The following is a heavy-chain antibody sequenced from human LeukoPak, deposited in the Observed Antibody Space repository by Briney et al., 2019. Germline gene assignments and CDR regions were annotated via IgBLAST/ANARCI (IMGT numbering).Heavy chain of an antibody. Sequence: SLRLSCAAXXFTFDDYAMHWVRQAPGKGLEWVSGISWNSGSIGYADSVKGRFTISRDNAKDSLYLQMNSLRAEDTALYYCAKGPNYDFWSGIDYWGQGTLVTVSS. V-gene: IGHV3-9*01. CDR2: ISWNSGSI. CDR3: AKGPNYDFWSGIDY. D-gene: IGHD3-3*01. CDR1: XFTFDDYA. J-gene: IGHJ4*02.